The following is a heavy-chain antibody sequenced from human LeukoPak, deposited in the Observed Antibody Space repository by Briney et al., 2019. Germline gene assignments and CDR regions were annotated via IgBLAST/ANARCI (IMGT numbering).Heavy chain of an antibody. D-gene: IGHD4-11*01. V-gene: IGHV3-74*01. CDR2: INSDESIT. CDR1: GFTFSSSW. Sequence: GGSLRLSCAASGFTFSSSWMYWVRQAPGKGLVWVSRINSDESITTYADSVKGRFPISRDNAKNPLYLQMNSLRAEDTAVYYCARGLVPGFLDYWGQGTPVTVSS. J-gene: IGHJ4*02. CDR3: ARGLVPGFLDY.